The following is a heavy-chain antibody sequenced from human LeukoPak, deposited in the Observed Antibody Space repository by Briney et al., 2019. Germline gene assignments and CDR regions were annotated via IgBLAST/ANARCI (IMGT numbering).Heavy chain of an antibody. V-gene: IGHV3-30*02. CDR1: EFTFNSNG. CDR2: IRFDGSDE. CDR3: AKDRRGSCNAGSCYCCDY. J-gene: IGHJ4*02. D-gene: IGHD2-15*01. Sequence: GGSLRLSCTAPEFTFNSNGMHWVRQAPGKGLEWVAFIRFDGSDEHYADSVKGRFTISRDNSKNTLYLQMNSLRAEDTAVYYCAKDRRGSCNAGSCYCCDYWGRGALVTVSS.